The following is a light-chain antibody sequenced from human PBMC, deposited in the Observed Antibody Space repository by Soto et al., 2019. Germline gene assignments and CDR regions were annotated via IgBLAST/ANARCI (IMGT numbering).Light chain of an antibody. V-gene: IGLV2-14*01. Sequence: QSALAQPASVSGSPGQSITISCTGTSIDVGGYNYVSWYQQHPGKAPKLMICEVSNRPSGVSNRFSGSKSGNTASLTISGLQAEDEADYYCSSYTSSSNVVFGGGTKVTVL. J-gene: IGLJ2*01. CDR3: SSYTSSSNVV. CDR1: SIDVGGYNY. CDR2: EVS.